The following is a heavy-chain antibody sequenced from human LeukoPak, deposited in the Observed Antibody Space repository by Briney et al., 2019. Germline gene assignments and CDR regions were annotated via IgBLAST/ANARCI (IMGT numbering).Heavy chain of an antibody. J-gene: IGHJ4*02. D-gene: IGHD1-26*01. CDR2: IYHSGST. V-gene: IGHV4-38-2*02. CDR3: ARDAYPSGSYYDY. Sequence: SETLSLTCTVSGYSISSGYYWGWIRQPPGKGLEWIGSIYHSGSTYYNPSLKSRVTISVDTSKNQFSLKPSSVTAADTAVYYCARDAYPSGSYYDYWGQGTLVTVSS. CDR1: GYSISSGYY.